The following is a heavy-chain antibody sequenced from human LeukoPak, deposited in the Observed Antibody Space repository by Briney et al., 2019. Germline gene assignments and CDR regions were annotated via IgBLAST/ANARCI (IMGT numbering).Heavy chain of an antibody. J-gene: IGHJ6*03. Sequence: GASVKVSCKASGYTFTSYAMNWVRQAPGQGLEWMGWINTNTGNPTYAQGFTGRFVFSLGTSVSTAYLQISSLKAEDTAVYYCARGQGYCSGGSCYSWFNYYYYYMDVWGKGTTVTVSS. V-gene: IGHV7-4-1*02. CDR3: ARGQGYCSGGSCYSWFNYYYYYMDV. D-gene: IGHD2-15*01. CDR2: INTNTGNP. CDR1: GYTFTSYA.